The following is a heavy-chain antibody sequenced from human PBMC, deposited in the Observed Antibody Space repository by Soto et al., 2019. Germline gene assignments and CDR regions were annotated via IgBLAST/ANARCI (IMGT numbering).Heavy chain of an antibody. CDR3: AREIVDYYDSRGSSRIAYFDY. J-gene: IGHJ4*02. D-gene: IGHD3-22*01. Sequence: APVKVSCKASGYTFTSYGISWVRQAPGQGLEWMGWISAYNGNTNYAQKLQGRVTMTTDTSTSTAYMELRSLRSDDTAVYYCAREIVDYYDSRGSSRIAYFDYWGQGTLVTVS. V-gene: IGHV1-18*01. CDR1: GYTFTSYG. CDR2: ISAYNGNT.